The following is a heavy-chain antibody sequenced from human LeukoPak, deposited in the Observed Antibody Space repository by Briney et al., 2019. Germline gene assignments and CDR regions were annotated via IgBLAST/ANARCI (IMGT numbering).Heavy chain of an antibody. Sequence: SQTLSLSCAISGDSVSSYSAAWNWIRQSPSRGLEWLGRTYYRSNWYSDYAVSVKSRITINPDASKNQFSLQLNSVTPEDTALYYCARGTQAVTGPEWYFDFWGRGTLVTVSS. J-gene: IGHJ2*01. CDR1: GDSVSSYSAA. D-gene: IGHD6-19*01. CDR3: ARGTQAVTGPEWYFDF. CDR2: TYYRSNWYS. V-gene: IGHV6-1*01.